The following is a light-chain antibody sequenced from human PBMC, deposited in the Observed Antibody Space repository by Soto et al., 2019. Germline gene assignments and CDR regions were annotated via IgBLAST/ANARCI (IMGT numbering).Light chain of an antibody. CDR3: QQYGSSPWT. V-gene: IGKV3-20*01. CDR2: DAS. Sequence: IVLTQSPATLSFSPCEIATLSCRASQSVSSYLAWYQQKPGQAPRLLIYDASSRATGIPDRFSGSGSGTDFTLTISRLEPEDFAVYYCQQYGSSPWTFGQGTKVDIK. CDR1: QSVSSY. J-gene: IGKJ1*01.